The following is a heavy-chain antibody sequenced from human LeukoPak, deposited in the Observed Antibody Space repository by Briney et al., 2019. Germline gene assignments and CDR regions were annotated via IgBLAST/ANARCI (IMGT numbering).Heavy chain of an antibody. J-gene: IGHJ6*03. CDR3: ARGMYDFWSGYYYYYYMDV. V-gene: IGHV1-2*02. D-gene: IGHD3-3*01. CDR2: INPNSGGT. CDR1: GYTFTGYY. Sequence: ASVKVSCKASGYTFTGYYMHWVRQAPGQGLEWMGWINPNSGGTNYAQKFQGRVTMTRDTSISTAYMELSRLRSDDTAVYYCARGMYDFWSGYYYYYYMDVWGKGTTVTVSS.